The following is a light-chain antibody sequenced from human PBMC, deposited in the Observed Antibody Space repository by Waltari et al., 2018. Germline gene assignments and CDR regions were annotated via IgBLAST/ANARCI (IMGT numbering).Light chain of an antibody. CDR1: QSVSSNY. V-gene: IGKV3-20*01. Sequence: EIVLTQSPGTLSLSPGERAPLSSRTSQSVSSNYLAWYQQRPGQPPRLLIYGASSRAIGIPDRFSGSGSGTDFTLTISRLEPEDFAVYYCQQYGTSPRTFGQGTKVEIK. CDR2: GAS. J-gene: IGKJ1*01. CDR3: QQYGTSPRT.